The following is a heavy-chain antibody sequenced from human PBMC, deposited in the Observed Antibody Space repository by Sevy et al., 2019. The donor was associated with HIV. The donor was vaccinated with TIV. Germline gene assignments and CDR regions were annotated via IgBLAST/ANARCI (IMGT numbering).Heavy chain of an antibody. CDR2: IYYNGHI. V-gene: IGHV4-59*08. CDR3: AGENAWGRGYS. D-gene: IGHD1-26*01. CDR1: GGSITSLY. J-gene: IGHJ4*02. Sequence: SETLSLTCTVSGGSITSLYWNWIRQPPGKGLEWIANIYYNGHINYNPSLKSRVTLSLDTSKNQFSLRLSPVIAADTAMYYCAGENAWGRGYSWGQGTLVTVSS.